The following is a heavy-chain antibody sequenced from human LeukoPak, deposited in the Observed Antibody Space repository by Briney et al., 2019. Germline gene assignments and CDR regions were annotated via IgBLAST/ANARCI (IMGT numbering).Heavy chain of an antibody. CDR3: ARALRDCSSTSCYRVFDP. CDR2: IYYSGST. J-gene: IGHJ5*02. V-gene: IGHV4-31*11. CDR1: GGSISSGGYY. D-gene: IGHD2-2*01. Sequence: SGTLSLTCAFSGGSISSGGYYWSWIRQHPGKGLEWIGYIYYSGSTYYNPSLKSRVTISVDTSKNQFSLKLSSVTAADTAVYYCARALRDCSSTSCYRVFDPWGQGTLVTVSS.